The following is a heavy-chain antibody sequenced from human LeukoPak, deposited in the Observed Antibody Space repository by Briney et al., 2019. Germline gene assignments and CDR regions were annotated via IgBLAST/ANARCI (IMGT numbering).Heavy chain of an antibody. J-gene: IGHJ4*02. D-gene: IGHD3-22*01. CDR2: IYSGGST. Sequence: GGSLRLSCAASGFTVSSNYMSWVRQAPGKGLEWVSVIYSGGSTYYADSVKGRFTISRDNSKNTRYLQMNSLRAEDTAVYYCAREASYYDSSRDYWGQGTLVTVSS. CDR1: GFTVSSNY. CDR3: AREASYYDSSRDY. V-gene: IGHV3-53*01.